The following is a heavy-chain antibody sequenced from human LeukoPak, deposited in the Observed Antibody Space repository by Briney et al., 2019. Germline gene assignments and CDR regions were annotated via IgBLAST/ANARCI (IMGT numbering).Heavy chain of an antibody. CDR2: IYSGGGT. J-gene: IGHJ3*02. V-gene: IGHV3-66*02. Sequence: PGGSLRLSCAASGFTVSSNYMSWVRQAPGKGLEWVSVIYSGGGTYYADSVKGRFTISRDNSKNTLYLQMNSLRAEDTAVYYCARGGLVPAAARVIGFDIWGQGTMVTVSS. D-gene: IGHD2-2*01. CDR1: GFTVSSNY. CDR3: ARGGLVPAAARVIGFDI.